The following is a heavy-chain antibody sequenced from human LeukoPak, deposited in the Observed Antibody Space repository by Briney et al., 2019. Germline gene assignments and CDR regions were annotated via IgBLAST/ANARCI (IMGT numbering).Heavy chain of an antibody. V-gene: IGHV3-21*01. Sequence: GGSLRLSCAASGFTFSSYSMNWVRQAPGKGLEWVSSISSSSSYIYYADSVKGRFTISRDNAKNSLYLQMYSLRAEDTAVYYCAREVYGDYGVDYWGQGTLVTVSS. CDR3: AREVYGDYGVDY. CDR2: ISSSSSYI. D-gene: IGHD4-17*01. CDR1: GFTFSSYS. J-gene: IGHJ4*02.